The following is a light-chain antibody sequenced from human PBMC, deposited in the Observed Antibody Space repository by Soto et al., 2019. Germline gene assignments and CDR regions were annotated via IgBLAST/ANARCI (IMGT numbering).Light chain of an antibody. CDR3: SSYTSTSTYV. V-gene: IGLV2-14*01. Sequence: QSVLTQPASVSGSPGQSITISCTGTSSDVGGYNFVSWYQHHPGKAPKLMIYEVSYRPSGVSNRFSGSKSGSTASLTISGLQAEDEADYYCSSYTSTSTYVFGTGTKSPS. J-gene: IGLJ1*01. CDR2: EVS. CDR1: SSDVGGYNF.